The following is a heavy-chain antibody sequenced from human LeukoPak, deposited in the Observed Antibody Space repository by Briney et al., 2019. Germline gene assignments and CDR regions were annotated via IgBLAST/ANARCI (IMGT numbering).Heavy chain of an antibody. D-gene: IGHD3-22*01. V-gene: IGHV4-59*01. CDR1: GGSISSYY. CDR2: IYNSGSI. J-gene: IGHJ2*01. Sequence: SETLSLTCTVSGGSISSYYWSWIRQPPGKGLEWIGYIYNSGSINYNPSLKSRVTISVDTSKNQFSLKLSSVTAADTAVYYCARYYYDSSGHYPTDWYFDLWGRGTLVTVSS. CDR3: ARYYYDSSGHYPTDWYFDL.